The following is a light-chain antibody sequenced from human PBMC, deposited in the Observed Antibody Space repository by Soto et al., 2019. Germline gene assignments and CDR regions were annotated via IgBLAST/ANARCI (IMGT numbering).Light chain of an antibody. V-gene: IGLV1-44*01. CDR3: AAWDDSLNEVV. CDR1: RSNIGSNI. Sequence: QSLLTQTPSLSGAPGQRVTISCSGSRSNIGSNIVHWYQQLPGTAPKRLIYNNNQRPSGGTDRCSDSKSGTSASLAIGGLQYEDEADYFCAAWDDSLNEVVFGGGTKLTV. CDR2: NNN. J-gene: IGLJ2*01.